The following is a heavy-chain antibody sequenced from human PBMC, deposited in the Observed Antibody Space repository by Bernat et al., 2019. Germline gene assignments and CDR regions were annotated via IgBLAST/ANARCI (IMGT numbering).Heavy chain of an antibody. D-gene: IGHD3-16*01. Sequence: EVQLEDSGGGLVQPGGSLRLSCAASGFTFSSDYITWVRQAPGKGLEWVANINQDGSATYYADSVKGRFIISRDNARTSVYLQMGSLRTEDTAIYYCAKGFGPENWGHGTLVTVSS. CDR3: AKGFGPEN. CDR1: GFTFSSDY. J-gene: IGHJ4*01. V-gene: IGHV3-7*03. CDR2: INQDGSAT.